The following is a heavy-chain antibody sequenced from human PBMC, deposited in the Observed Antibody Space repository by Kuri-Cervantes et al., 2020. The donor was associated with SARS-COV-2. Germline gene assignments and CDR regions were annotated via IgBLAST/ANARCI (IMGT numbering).Heavy chain of an antibody. J-gene: IGHJ4*02. Sequence: GGSLRLSCAASGFTFDDYGMSWVRQAPGKGLEWVSGINWNGGSTGYADSVKGRFTISRDNSKNTLYLQMNSLRAEDTAVYYCAREEPLSEAFDYWGQGTLVTVSS. V-gene: IGHV3-20*04. CDR2: INWNGGST. CDR3: AREEPLSEAFDY. D-gene: IGHD1-14*01. CDR1: GFTFDDYG.